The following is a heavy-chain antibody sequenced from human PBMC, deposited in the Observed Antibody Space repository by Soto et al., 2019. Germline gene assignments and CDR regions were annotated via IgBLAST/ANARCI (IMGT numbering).Heavy chain of an antibody. D-gene: IGHD3-3*01. CDR3: AKDIGHSTIFGVVIEPDY. CDR1: GFTFSSYG. CDR2: ISYDGSNK. V-gene: IGHV3-30*18. J-gene: IGHJ4*02. Sequence: QVQLVESGGGVVQPGRSLRLSCAASGFTFSSYGMHWVRQAPGKGLEWVAVISYDGSNKYYADSVKGRFTISRDNSKNTLYLQMNSLRAEDTAVYYCAKDIGHSTIFGVVIEPDYWGQGTLVTVSS.